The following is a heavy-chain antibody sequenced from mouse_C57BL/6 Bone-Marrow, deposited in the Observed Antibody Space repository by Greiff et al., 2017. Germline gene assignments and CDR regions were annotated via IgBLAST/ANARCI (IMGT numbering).Heavy chain of an antibody. CDR1: GYTFTSYG. D-gene: IGHD1-1*01. CDR2: IYPRSGNT. CDR3: AVTSVFDY. J-gene: IGHJ2*01. Sequence: QVQLKQSGAELARPGASVKLSCKASGYTFTSYGISWVKQRTGQGLEWIGEIYPRSGNTYYTEKFKGKATLTADKSSSTAYMGLRSLTSEDSAVYYGAVTSVFDYWGQGTTLTVSS. V-gene: IGHV1-81*01.